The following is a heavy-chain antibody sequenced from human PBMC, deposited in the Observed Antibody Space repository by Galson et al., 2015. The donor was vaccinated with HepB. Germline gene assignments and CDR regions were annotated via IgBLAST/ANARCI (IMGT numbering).Heavy chain of an antibody. CDR3: ARIPLGNYGSGRRIYGMDV. D-gene: IGHD3-10*01. Sequence: SLRLSCAASGFTVSSNYMSWVRQAPGKGLEWVSVIYSGGSTYYADSVKGRFTISRDNSKNTLYLQMNSLRAEDTAVYYCARIPLGNYGSGRRIYGMDVWGQGTTVTVSS. V-gene: IGHV3-66*02. CDR1: GFTVSSNY. J-gene: IGHJ6*02. CDR2: IYSGGST.